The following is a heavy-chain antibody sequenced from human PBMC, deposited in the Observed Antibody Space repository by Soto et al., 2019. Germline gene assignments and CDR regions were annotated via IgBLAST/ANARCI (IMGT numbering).Heavy chain of an antibody. Sequence: QPGGSLRLSCAASGFTFDDYAMHWVRQVPGKGLEWVSAINYDSGTIVYADSVKGRFTISRDNAKNSLYLQMNSLRPDDTALYYCATSDYGDYDGSFDYWGQGTLVTVSS. CDR2: INYDSGTI. V-gene: IGHV3-9*01. J-gene: IGHJ4*02. CDR1: GFTFDDYA. D-gene: IGHD4-17*01. CDR3: ATSDYGDYDGSFDY.